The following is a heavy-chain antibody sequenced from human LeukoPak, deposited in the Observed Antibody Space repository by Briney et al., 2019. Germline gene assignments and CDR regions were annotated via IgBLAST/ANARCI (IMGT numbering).Heavy chain of an antibody. CDR3: AKAPLGRCSGAICYYFDY. J-gene: IGHJ4*02. V-gene: IGHV3-23*01. D-gene: IGHD2-15*01. CDR1: GFTFSSYA. Sequence: PGGSLRLSCAASGFTFSSYAMTWVRQAPGKGLEWVSGISGSGGNTYYTDSVRGRLSISRDNSKNTLYLQVNSLRAEDAAVYYCAKAPLGRCSGAICYYFDYWGQGTLVTVSS. CDR2: ISGSGGNT.